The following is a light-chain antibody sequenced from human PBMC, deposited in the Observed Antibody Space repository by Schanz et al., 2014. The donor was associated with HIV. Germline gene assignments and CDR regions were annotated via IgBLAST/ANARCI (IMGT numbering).Light chain of an antibody. CDR1: SSDVGGYNY. CDR2: DVS. V-gene: IGLV2-14*03. J-gene: IGLJ1*01. CDR3: CSYSRVGTPHYV. Sequence: QSALTQPRSVSGSPGQSVTISCTGTSSDVGGYNYVSWYQQHPGKAPKVIIYDVSVRPSGVSNRFSGYKSGDTASLTISGLQAEDEGDYYCCSYSRVGTPHYVFGTGTKLTVL.